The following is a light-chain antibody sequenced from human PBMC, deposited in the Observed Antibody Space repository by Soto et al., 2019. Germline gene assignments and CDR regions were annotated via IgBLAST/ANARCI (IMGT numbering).Light chain of an antibody. CDR1: SGDVGSYNL. J-gene: IGLJ2*01. CDR3: SSYTCSSTLGI. CDR2: DVD. Sequence: QSVLTQTASVSGSPGQSITISCTGTSGDVGSYNLVSWYQLRPGKAPKLMIFDVDVRPSGVSNRFSGSKSGNTASLTISGLQAEDEGDYYCSSYTCSSTLGIFGGGTKLTVL. V-gene: IGLV2-14*02.